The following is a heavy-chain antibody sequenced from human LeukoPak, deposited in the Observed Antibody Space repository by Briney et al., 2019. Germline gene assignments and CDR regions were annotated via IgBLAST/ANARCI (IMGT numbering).Heavy chain of an antibody. J-gene: IGHJ4*02. V-gene: IGHV3-30-3*01. CDR3: AGEGETYGSGSFDY. CDR1: GFTFSSYA. Sequence: GSLRLSCAASGFTFSSYAMHWVRQAPGKGLEWVAVISYDGSNKYYADSVKGRFTISRDNSKNTLYLQMNSLRAEDTAVYYCAGEGETYGSGSFDYWGQGTLVTVSS. CDR2: ISYDGSNK. D-gene: IGHD3-10*01.